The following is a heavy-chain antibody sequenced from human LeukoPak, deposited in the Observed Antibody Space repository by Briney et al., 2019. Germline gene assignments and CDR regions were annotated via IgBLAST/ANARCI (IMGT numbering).Heavy chain of an antibody. CDR1: GYTFTSYA. D-gene: IGHD3-10*01. Sequence: ASVKVSCTASGYTFTSYAMHWVRQAPGQRLEWMGWINAGNGDTKYSQKFQGRVTITRDTSASTAYMELSSLRSEDTAVYYCARSGSGSYYSHQVLYYYYGMDVWGQGTTVTVSS. CDR2: INAGNGDT. V-gene: IGHV1-3*01. J-gene: IGHJ6*02. CDR3: ARSGSGSYYSHQVLYYYYGMDV.